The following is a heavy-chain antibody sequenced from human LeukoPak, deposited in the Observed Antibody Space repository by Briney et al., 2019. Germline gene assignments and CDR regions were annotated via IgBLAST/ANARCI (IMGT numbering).Heavy chain of an antibody. V-gene: IGHV1-69*05. CDR3: ARRWPHSSGYYLFDY. CDR2: IIPIFGTT. CDR1: GGTFSSHG. D-gene: IGHD3-22*01. J-gene: IGHJ4*02. Sequence: SVKVSCKASGGTFSSHGLSWVRQAPGQGLEWMGGIIPIFGTTNYAQNFQGRVTIAMDESTSTAYMELSSLRPDDTAVYYCARRWPHSSGYYLFDYWGQGTLVTVSS.